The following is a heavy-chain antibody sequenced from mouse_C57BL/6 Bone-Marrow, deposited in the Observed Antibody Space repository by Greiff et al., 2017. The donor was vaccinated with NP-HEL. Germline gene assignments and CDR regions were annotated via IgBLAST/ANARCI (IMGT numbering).Heavy chain of an antibody. CDR2: INPNNGGT. Sequence: SGPELVKPGASVKMSCKASGYTFTDYNMHWVKQSHGKSLEWIGYINPNNGGTSYNQKFKGKATLTVNKSSSTAYMELRSLTSEDSAVYYCATDYYGSSYFDYWGQGTTLTVSS. D-gene: IGHD1-1*01. CDR3: ATDYYGSSYFDY. J-gene: IGHJ2*01. CDR1: GYTFTDYN. V-gene: IGHV1-22*01.